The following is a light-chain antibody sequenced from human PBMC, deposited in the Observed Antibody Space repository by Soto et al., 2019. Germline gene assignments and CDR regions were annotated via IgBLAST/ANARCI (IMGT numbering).Light chain of an antibody. J-gene: IGLJ1*01. Sequence: QSALTQPASVSGSPGQSITISCTGTSSDIGAYNYVSWYQQHPGKVPKFIISEVSNRPSGISNRFSGSKSGNTASLTISGLQAEDEADYYCSSHRGSISFYVFGTGTKVTVL. CDR2: EVS. CDR3: SSHRGSISFYV. V-gene: IGLV2-14*01. CDR1: SSDIGAYNY.